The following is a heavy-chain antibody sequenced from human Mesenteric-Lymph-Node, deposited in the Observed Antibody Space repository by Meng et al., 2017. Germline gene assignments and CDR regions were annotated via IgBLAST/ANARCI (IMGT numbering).Heavy chain of an antibody. Sequence: GESLKISCKGSGYSFTNYWIGWVRQMPGKGLEWMAIIYPGDSDTRYSPSFQGQVTISADKSISTAYLQWSSLKASDTAMYYCAGLYLAGGGWYGMDVWGQGTTVTVSS. CDR2: IYPGDSDT. CDR1: GYSFTNYW. CDR3: AGLYLAGGGWYGMDV. V-gene: IGHV5-51*01. J-gene: IGHJ6*02. D-gene: IGHD2-15*01.